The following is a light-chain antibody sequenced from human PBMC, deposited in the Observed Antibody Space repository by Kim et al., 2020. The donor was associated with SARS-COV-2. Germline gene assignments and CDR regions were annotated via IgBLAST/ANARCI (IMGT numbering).Light chain of an antibody. CDR1: SSDVGDHNY. J-gene: IGLJ3*02. V-gene: IGLV2-14*01. CDR2: EVS. Sequence: GQSITISGTGASSDVGDHNYVSWYQHHPGKAPKVMIYEVSDRPSGVSNRFSGSKSGSTASLTISGLQADDEADYYCSSYAGSSTWVFGGGTQLTVL. CDR3: SSYAGSSTWV.